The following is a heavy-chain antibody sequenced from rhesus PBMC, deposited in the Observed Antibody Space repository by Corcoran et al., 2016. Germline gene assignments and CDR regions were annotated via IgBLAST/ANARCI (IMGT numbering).Heavy chain of an antibody. CDR3: ARALPLLLFDY. Sequence: QVQLVQSGAEVKKPGSSVKVSCKASGSTFTDYYMQWVRQAPRQGREWKEWITPYNDNTKYAQNDQGRVPMTRDTSTSTAYMELSSLRSEDTAVYYCARALPLLLFDYWGQGVLVTVSS. CDR1: GSTFTDYY. J-gene: IGHJ4*01. V-gene: IGHV1S2*01. CDR2: ITPYNDNT. D-gene: IGHD3-22*01.